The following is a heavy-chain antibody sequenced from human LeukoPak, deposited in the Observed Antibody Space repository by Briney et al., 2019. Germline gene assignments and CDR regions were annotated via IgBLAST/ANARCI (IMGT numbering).Heavy chain of an antibody. CDR3: AKAEGYDILTGLDY. Sequence: GGSLRLSCATSGFTFSSYAMSWVRQAPGKGLEWVSGIGASGGSTYYADSVKGRFTISRDNSKNTLYLQMNSLRTEDTAAYYCAKAEGYDILTGLDYWGQGTLVTVSS. CDR2: IGASGGST. J-gene: IGHJ4*02. V-gene: IGHV3-23*01. CDR1: GFTFSSYA. D-gene: IGHD3-9*01.